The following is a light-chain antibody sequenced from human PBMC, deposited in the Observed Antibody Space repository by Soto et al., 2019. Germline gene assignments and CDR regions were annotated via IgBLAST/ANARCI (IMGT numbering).Light chain of an antibody. J-gene: IGKJ2*01. CDR2: KES. V-gene: IGKV1-5*03. Sequence: DIQMTQSPSTLSASVGDTVTITCRASQSISNWLAWYQQKPGQAPKLLIHKESTLESGVPSRFSGSGSGTEFTLTISSLQPDDFATFYCQHYDRFPYTFGQGTKLEIK. CDR3: QHYDRFPYT. CDR1: QSISNW.